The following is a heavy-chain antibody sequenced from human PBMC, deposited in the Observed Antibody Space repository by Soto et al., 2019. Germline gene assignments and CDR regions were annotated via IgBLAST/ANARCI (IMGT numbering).Heavy chain of an antibody. CDR2: IYYTGGT. CDR1: GGSISSSSYY. Sequence: SETLSLTFAVSGGSISSSSYYWDWIRQPPGKGLEWIGSIYYTGGTYYNPSLKSRVTISADASKNQFSLKLSSVTAADAAVYYCSTFSSGFYGMDVWGQRTTVTVSS. V-gene: IGHV4-39*01. J-gene: IGHJ6*02. D-gene: IGHD6-19*01. CDR3: STFSSGFYGMDV.